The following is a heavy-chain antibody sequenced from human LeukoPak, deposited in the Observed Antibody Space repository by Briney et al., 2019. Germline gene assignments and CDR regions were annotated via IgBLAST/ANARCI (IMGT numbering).Heavy chain of an antibody. CDR2: IYYSGST. D-gene: IGHD2-2*02. Sequence: SETLSLTCTVSGGSVSSGSYYWSWIRQPPGKGLEWIGYIYYSGSTNYNPSLKSRVTISVDTSKNQFSLKLSSVTAADTAVYYCARLGPSWGAIEFFFDYWGQGTLVTVSS. CDR3: ARLGPSWGAIEFFFDY. CDR1: GGSVSSGSYY. V-gene: IGHV4-61*01. J-gene: IGHJ4*02.